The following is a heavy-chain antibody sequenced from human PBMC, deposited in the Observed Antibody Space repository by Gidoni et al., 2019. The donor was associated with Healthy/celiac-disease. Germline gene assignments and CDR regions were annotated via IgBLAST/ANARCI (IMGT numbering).Heavy chain of an antibody. CDR1: GFTFDDYA. CDR3: AKAGGITIFGVVERSFDY. CDR2: ISWNSGSI. Sequence: EVQLVESGGGLVQPGRSLRLSCAASGFTFDDYAMHWVRQAPGKGLEWVSGISWNSGSIGYADSVKGRFTISRDNAKNSLYLQMNSLRAEDTALYYCAKAGGITIFGVVERSFDYWGQGTLVTVSS. J-gene: IGHJ4*02. V-gene: IGHV3-9*01. D-gene: IGHD3-3*01.